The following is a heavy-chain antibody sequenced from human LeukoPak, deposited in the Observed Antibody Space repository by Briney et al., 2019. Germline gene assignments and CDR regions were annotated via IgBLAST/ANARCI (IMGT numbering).Heavy chain of an antibody. CDR3: ARDDCSSISCYHNWFDP. CDR1: GFTLSSYW. J-gene: IGHJ5*02. CDR2: IKKDGSEK. Sequence: GGSLPLSCAASGFTLSSYWMSWVRPARGKGLEWVANIKKDGSEKYYVDSVKGRFTISRDNAKNALYLQMNSLRAEDTAVYYCARDDCSSISCYHNWFDPWGQGTLVTVSS. D-gene: IGHD2-2*01. V-gene: IGHV3-7*01.